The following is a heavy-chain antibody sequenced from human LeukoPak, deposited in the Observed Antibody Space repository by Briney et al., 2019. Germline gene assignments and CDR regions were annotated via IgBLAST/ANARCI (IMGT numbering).Heavy chain of an antibody. D-gene: IGHD5-24*01. CDR3: ASGSLGDGYGVGDYYQYMDV. V-gene: IGHV1-69*05. Sequence: ASVKVSCKASGGTFNSYAISWVRQAPGQGLEWMGGIMPLFGTANYAQEFQGRVTFTTDESASTAYMEVSSLRSEDTAVYYCASGSLGDGYGVGDYYQYMDVWGKGTAVTVSS. J-gene: IGHJ6*03. CDR1: GGTFNSYA. CDR2: IMPLFGTA.